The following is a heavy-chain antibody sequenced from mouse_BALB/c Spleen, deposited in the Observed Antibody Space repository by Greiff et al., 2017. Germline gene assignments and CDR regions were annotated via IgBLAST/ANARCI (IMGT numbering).Heavy chain of an antibody. CDR3: ARDGDGSWYVDV. CDR1: GFSLTSYG. J-gene: IGHJ1*01. V-gene: IGHV2-9*02. CDR2: IWAGGST. D-gene: IGHD3-3*01. Sequence: QVQLKESGPGLVAPSQSLSITCTVSGFSLTSYGVHWVRQPPGKGLEWLGVIWAGGSTNYNSALMSRLSISKDNSKSQVFLKMNSLQTYDTAMYYCARDGDGSWYVDVWGAGTTVTVSA.